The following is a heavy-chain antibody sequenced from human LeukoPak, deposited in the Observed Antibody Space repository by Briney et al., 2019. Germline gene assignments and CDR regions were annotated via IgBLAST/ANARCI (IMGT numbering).Heavy chain of an antibody. Sequence: PSETLSLTCTVSGGSISSYYWSWIRQPPGKGLEWIGYIYYSGSTNYNPSLKSRLTISVDTSKNQFSLKLSSVTAADTAVYYCARCGYRYGSIYYFDYWGQGTLVTVSS. CDR2: IYYSGST. CDR1: GGSISSYY. CDR3: ARCGYRYGSIYYFDY. J-gene: IGHJ4*02. V-gene: IGHV4-59*01. D-gene: IGHD5-18*01.